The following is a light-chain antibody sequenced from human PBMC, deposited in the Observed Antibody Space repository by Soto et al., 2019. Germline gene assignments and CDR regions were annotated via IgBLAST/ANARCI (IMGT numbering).Light chain of an antibody. Sequence: DIVISHSLEALTVSLGERATINCKSSQSGLSSSNDGKYLAGHQQKPGQPPKLIISSASTRESAVPVRFSGSGSGTDFILTISRMQAEDVAVYYCQQYHSSPVPFAGGTKVDI. CDR1: QSGLSSSNDGKY. J-gene: IGKJ4*01. CDR3: QQYHSSPVP. CDR2: SAS. V-gene: IGKV4-1*01.